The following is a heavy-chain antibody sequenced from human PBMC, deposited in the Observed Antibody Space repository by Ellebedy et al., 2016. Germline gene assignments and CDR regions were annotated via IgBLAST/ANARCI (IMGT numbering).Heavy chain of an antibody. Sequence: SETLSLTXAVYGGSFSGYYWSWIRQPPGKGLEWIGEINHSGSTNYNPSLKSRVTISVDTSKNQFSLKLSSVTAADTAVYYCARGALRGVVPAASVRGSPRWRNWFDPWGQGTLVTVSS. CDR1: GGSFSGYY. CDR2: INHSGST. D-gene: IGHD2-2*01. CDR3: ARGALRGVVPAASVRGSPRWRNWFDP. J-gene: IGHJ5*02. V-gene: IGHV4-34*01.